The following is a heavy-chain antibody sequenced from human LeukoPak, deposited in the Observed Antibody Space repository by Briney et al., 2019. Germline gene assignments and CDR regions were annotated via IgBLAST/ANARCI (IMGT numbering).Heavy chain of an antibody. D-gene: IGHD3-22*01. J-gene: IGHJ4*02. CDR2: IRYDGSNK. Sequence: SGGSLRLSCAASGFTFSSYGMHWVRQAPGKGLEWVAFIRYDGSNKYYADSVKGRFTIFRDNSKNTLYLQMNSLRAEDAAVYYCAKTSRTGIVVILGTWAIDYWGQGTLVTVSS. V-gene: IGHV3-30*02. CDR3: AKTSRTGIVVILGTWAIDY. CDR1: GFTFSSYG.